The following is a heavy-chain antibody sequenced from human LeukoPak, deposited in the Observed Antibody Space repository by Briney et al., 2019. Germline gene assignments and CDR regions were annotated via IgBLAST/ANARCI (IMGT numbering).Heavy chain of an antibody. V-gene: IGHV3-23*01. Sequence: PGGSLRLSCAASGFTFSSYAISWVRQAPGKGLQWVSSIISSGGTTYYTDSVRGRFTISRDNSKSTLFLQMDSLRTEDTAVYYCAKAGGIIYGRYYFDYWGQGTLVTVSS. D-gene: IGHD3-10*01. J-gene: IGHJ4*02. CDR2: IISSGGTT. CDR3: AKAGGIIYGRYYFDY. CDR1: GFTFSSYA.